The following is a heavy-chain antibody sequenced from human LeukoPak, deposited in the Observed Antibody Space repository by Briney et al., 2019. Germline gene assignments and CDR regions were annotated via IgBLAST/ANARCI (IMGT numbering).Heavy chain of an antibody. J-gene: IGHJ4*02. Sequence: GASVKVSCKASGYTFTGYYMHWVRQAPGQGLEWMGWINPNSGGTNYAQKFQGRVTMTRDTSISTAYMELSRLRSEDTAVYYCARGQGYYYGSGSYYTPFDYWGQGTLVTVSS. CDR3: ARGQGYYYGSGSYYTPFDY. V-gene: IGHV1-2*02. CDR1: GYTFTGYY. D-gene: IGHD3-10*01. CDR2: INPNSGGT.